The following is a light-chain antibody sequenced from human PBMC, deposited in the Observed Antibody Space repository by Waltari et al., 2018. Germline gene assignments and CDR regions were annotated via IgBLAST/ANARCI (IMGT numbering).Light chain of an antibody. CDR1: RSDVGGYNY. CDR3: TSYTGSSNYPVV. Sequence: QSALPQPASVSGSPGQSLTIPCTGTRSDVGGYNYVSSYQQHPGKAPKLMIYEVSNRPSGVSNRFSGSKSGNTASLTISGLQAEDEADYYCTSYTGSSNYPVVFGGGTKLTVL. V-gene: IGLV2-14*01. CDR2: EVS. J-gene: IGLJ2*01.